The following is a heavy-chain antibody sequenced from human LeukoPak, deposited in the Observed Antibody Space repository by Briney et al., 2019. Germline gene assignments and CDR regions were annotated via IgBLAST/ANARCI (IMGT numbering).Heavy chain of an antibody. CDR3: AYSVSYQLFEF. V-gene: IGHV4-39*01. CDR1: GGSISSSNYF. D-gene: IGHD1-26*01. CDR2: LFDNGTI. Sequence: SETLSLTCTVSGGSISSSNYFWGWIRQPPGKGLEWIGTLFDNGTIYYGQSFKSRVSISVDTSKNQFSLNLRSLAAADTAVYYCAYSVSYQLFEFWGQGALVTVSS. J-gene: IGHJ4*02.